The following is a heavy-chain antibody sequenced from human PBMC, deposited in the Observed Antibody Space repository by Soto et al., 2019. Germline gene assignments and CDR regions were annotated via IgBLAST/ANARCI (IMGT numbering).Heavy chain of an antibody. CDR3: ATGGSRRHYSYFYGMDV. CDR1: GFTFSSSG. Sequence: GGALRLTCAASGFTFSSSGRHWFRQAPGEGLWWVAAISYDGSNKYYADSLEGRVTISIDNSKNTLYLQLNSLRADDTAVYYCATGGSRRHYSYFYGMDVWGQGTPVTVYS. J-gene: IGHJ6*02. V-gene: IGHV3-30*03. CDR2: ISYDGSNK.